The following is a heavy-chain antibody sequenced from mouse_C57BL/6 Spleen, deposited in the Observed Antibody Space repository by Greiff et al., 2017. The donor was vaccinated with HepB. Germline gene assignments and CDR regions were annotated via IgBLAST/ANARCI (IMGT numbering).Heavy chain of an antibody. D-gene: IGHD2-1*01. CDR3: ARRGYRGNYWDAMDY. J-gene: IGHJ4*01. Sequence: QVQLQQPGAELVMPGASVKLSCKASGYTFTSYWMHWVKQRPGQGLEWIGEIDPSDSYTNYNQKCKGKSTLTVDKSASTAYKQLSSLTSEDSAVYYCARRGYRGNYWDAMDYWGQGTSVTVSS. CDR2: IDPSDSYT. V-gene: IGHV1-69*01. CDR1: GYTFTSYW.